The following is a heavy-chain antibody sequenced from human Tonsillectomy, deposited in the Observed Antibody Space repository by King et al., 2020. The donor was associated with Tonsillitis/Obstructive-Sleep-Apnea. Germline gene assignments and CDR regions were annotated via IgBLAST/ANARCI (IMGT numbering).Heavy chain of an antibody. CDR3: ARGGGYQLLHSHMDV. CDR2: IRQDGSEK. V-gene: IGHV3-7*04. Sequence: VQLVESGGGLVQPGGSLRLSCAASGFTFSSYWMSWVRQPPGKGLEWVANIRQDGSEKYYVDSVKGRFTISRDNAKNSLYLQMNSLRAEDTAVYYCARGGGYQLLHSHMDVWGKGATVTVSS. D-gene: IGHD3-16*02. J-gene: IGHJ6*03. CDR1: GFTFSSYW.